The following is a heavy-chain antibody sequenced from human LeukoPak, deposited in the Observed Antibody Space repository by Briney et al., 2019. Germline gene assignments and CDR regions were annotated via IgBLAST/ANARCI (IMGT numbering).Heavy chain of an antibody. CDR3: AKGSYSGSGSYSYGSLDY. CDR1: GFTFSSYA. D-gene: IGHD3-10*01. J-gene: IGHJ4*02. CDR2: ISGGGDIT. V-gene: IGHV3-23*01. Sequence: GGSLRLSWTASGFTFSSYAMSWVRRAPGKGLEWVSAISGGGDITRYADSVKGRFTISRDNSKDTLYLQMNSLRAEDTAVYYCAKGSYSGSGSYSYGSLDYWGQGTLVTVSS.